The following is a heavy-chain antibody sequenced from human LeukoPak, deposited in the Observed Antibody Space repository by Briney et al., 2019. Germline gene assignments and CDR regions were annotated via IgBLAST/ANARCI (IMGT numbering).Heavy chain of an antibody. CDR2: IYHSGST. J-gene: IGHJ4*02. CDR1: GGSISSGGYY. Sequence: SQTLSLTCTVSGGSISSGGYYWSWIRQPPGKGLEWIGYIYHSGSTYYNPSLKSRVTMSVDTSKNQFSLKLSSVTAADTAVHYCARDRRGSSGYYSDFDYWGQGTLVTVSS. D-gene: IGHD3-22*01. V-gene: IGHV4-30-2*01. CDR3: ARDRRGSSGYYSDFDY.